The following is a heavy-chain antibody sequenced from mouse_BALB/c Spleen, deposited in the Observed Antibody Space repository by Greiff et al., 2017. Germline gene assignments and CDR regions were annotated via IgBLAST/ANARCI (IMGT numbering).Heavy chain of an antibody. CDR1: GFNIKDTY. CDR2: IDPANGNT. V-gene: IGHV14-3*02. J-gene: IGHJ2*01. Sequence: EVQLQQSGAELVKPGASVKLSCTASGFNIKDTYMHWVKQRPEQGLEWIGRIDPANGNTKYDPKFQGKATITADTSSNTAYLQLSSLTSEDTAVYYCARERAYGNYVDYWGQGTTLTVSS. D-gene: IGHD2-1*01. CDR3: ARERAYGNYVDY.